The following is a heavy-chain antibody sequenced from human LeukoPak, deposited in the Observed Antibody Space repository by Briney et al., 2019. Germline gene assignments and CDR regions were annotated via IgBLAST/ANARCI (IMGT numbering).Heavy chain of an antibody. J-gene: IGHJ4*02. CDR3: AKDMRFDWTPYYFDY. D-gene: IGHD3-9*01. Sequence: HPGGSLRLSCASSGFTFSSYAMSWVRQAPGKGREWVSAISGRGGSTYYADSVKGRFTISRDNSKNTLYLQMNSLRAEDTAVYYCAKDMRFDWTPYYFDYWGQGTLVTVSS. CDR2: ISGRGGST. CDR1: GFTFSSYA. V-gene: IGHV3-23*01.